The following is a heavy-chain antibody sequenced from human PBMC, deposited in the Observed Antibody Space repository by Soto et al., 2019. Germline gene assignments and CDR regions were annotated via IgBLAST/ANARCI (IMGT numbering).Heavy chain of an antibody. J-gene: IGHJ3*02. CDR1: GGSISSYY. V-gene: IGHV4-59*01. Sequence: PSETLSLTCTVSGGSISSYYWSWIRQPPGKGLEWIGYIYYSGSTNYNPSLKSRVTISVDTSKNQFSLKLSSVTAADTAVYYCERGGSNFAAEDELLNDAFDIWGKGTMGTVSS. CDR2: IYYSGST. CDR3: ERGGSNFAAEDELLNDAFDI. D-gene: IGHD4-4*01.